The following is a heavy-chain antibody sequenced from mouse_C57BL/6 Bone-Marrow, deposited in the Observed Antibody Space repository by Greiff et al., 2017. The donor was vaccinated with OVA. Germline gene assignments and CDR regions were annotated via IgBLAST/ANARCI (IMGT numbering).Heavy chain of an antibody. CDR3: ARFFYYYGSSPFAY. CDR2: IRNKANGYTT. CDR1: GFTFTDYY. J-gene: IGHJ3*01. D-gene: IGHD1-1*01. V-gene: IGHV7-3*01. Sequence: EVQGVESGGGLVQPGGSLSLSCAASGFTFTDYYMSWVRQPPGKALEWLGFIRNKANGYTTEYSASVKGRFTISRDNSQSILYLQMNALRAEDSATYYCARFFYYYGSSPFAYWGQGTLVTVSA.